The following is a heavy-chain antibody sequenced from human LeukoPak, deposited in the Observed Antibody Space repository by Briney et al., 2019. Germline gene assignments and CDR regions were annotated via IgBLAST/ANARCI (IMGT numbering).Heavy chain of an antibody. CDR1: GFSFSSYA. CDR3: AKDPEVATITGHYFDY. J-gene: IGHJ4*02. D-gene: IGHD5-24*01. Sequence: RPGGSLRLSCAASGFSFSSYAMSWVRQAPGKGLEWVSTISGSGGSTYYADSVKGRFTISRDNSKNTLYLQMNSLRAEDTAVYYCAKDPEVATITGHYFDYWGQGTLVTVSS. CDR2: ISGSGGST. V-gene: IGHV3-23*01.